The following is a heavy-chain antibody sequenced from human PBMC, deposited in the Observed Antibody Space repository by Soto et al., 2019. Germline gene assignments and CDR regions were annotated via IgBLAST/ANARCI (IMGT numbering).Heavy chain of an antibody. Sequence: QVQLVESGGGVVQPGRSLRLSCAASGFTFSSYGMHWVRQAPGKGLEWVAVIWYDGSNKYYADSVKGRVTISRDNSKNTLSLQMNSLRAEDKAVDYWARDGDIVVGRAGIGYWGQGTLVTVSS. CDR2: IWYDGSNK. CDR3: ARDGDIVVGRAGIGY. D-gene: IGHD2-2*01. CDR1: GFTFSSYG. J-gene: IGHJ4*02. V-gene: IGHV3-33*01.